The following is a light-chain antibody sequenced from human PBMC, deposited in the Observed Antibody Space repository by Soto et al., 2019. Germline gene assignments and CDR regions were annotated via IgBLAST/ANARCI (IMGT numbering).Light chain of an antibody. CDR2: LGS. V-gene: IGKV2-28*01. J-gene: IGKJ1*01. CDR1: HSLLHSNGYIE. Sequence: SEITKSALSLPVTPGEPASISCRSSHSLLHSNGYIELDRYLQKQGQSPQLWIELGSYRASGVPDRFSGSGSGTDCTLKISRVAAMDAVVNESRQGLKTRTAGQGT. CDR3: RQGLKTRT.